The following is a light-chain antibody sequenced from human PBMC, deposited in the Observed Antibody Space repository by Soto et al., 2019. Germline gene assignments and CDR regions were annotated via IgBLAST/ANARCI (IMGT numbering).Light chain of an antibody. CDR3: QQYGSTPWT. J-gene: IGKJ1*01. CDR2: GAS. Sequence: EIVLTQSPGTLSLSPGERATLSCRASQSVSGRYLAWYQQKPGQAPRPLIYGASSRASGIPDRLSGSGSGTDFTLTISRLEPEDFAVYYCQQYGSTPWTFGQGTKVEIK. V-gene: IGKV3-20*01. CDR1: QSVSGRY.